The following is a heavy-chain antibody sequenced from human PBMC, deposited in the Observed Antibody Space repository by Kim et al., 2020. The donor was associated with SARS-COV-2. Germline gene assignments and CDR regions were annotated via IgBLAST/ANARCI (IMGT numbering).Heavy chain of an antibody. V-gene: IGHV1-69*02. CDR2: IIPILGIA. Sequence: SVKVSCKASGGTFSSYTISWVRQAPGQGLEWMGRIIPILGIANYAQKFQGRVTITADKSTSTAYMELSSLRSEDTAVYYCARGLPQGVGATLHYWGQGTLVTVSS. J-gene: IGHJ4*02. CDR3: ARGLPQGVGATLHY. D-gene: IGHD1-26*01. CDR1: GGTFSSYT.